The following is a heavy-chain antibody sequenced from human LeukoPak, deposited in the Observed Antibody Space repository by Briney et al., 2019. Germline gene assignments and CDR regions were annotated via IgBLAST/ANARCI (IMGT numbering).Heavy chain of an antibody. D-gene: IGHD3-10*01. Sequence: GGSLRLSCAASGFSFSSYAMSWVRQAPGKGLEWVSAISGSGGSTYYADSVKGRFTISRDNSKNTLYLQMNSLRAEDTAVYYCAKVGGSGSDGWFDPWGQGTLVTVSS. CDR1: GFSFSSYA. CDR3: AKVGGSGSDGWFDP. CDR2: ISGSGGST. J-gene: IGHJ5*02. V-gene: IGHV3-23*01.